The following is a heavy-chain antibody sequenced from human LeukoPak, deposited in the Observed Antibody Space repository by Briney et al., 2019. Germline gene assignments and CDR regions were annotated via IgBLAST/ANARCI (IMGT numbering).Heavy chain of an antibody. J-gene: IGHJ5*02. CDR2: INASGGST. D-gene: IGHD3-22*01. CDR3: AKDRHDSSRLRFVP. CDR1: GFTFSCYA. Sequence: GGSLRLSCVASGFTFSCYAMSWVRQAPGHGLEWVSAINASGGSTFYAGSVKGRFTISRDNSKTILYLQMNSLRAEDTAVYFCAKDRHDSSRLRFVPWGQGTLVTVSS. V-gene: IGHV3-23*01.